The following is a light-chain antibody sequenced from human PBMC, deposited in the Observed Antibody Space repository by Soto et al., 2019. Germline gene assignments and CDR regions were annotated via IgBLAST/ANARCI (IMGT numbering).Light chain of an antibody. CDR3: QLYGTSPRT. V-gene: IGKV3-20*01. CDR1: QSVSSSY. CDR2: GAS. Sequence: EIVLTQSPGTLSLSPGERATLSCRASQSVSSSYLAWYQQKPGQAPRLLIYGASSRATGIPDRFSGSGSGTDFTLTISRLEPEDFAVYYCQLYGTSPRTFGQGTKVEIK. J-gene: IGKJ1*01.